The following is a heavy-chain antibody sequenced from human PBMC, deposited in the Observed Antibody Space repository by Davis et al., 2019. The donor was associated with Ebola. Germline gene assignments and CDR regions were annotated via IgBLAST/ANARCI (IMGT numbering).Heavy chain of an antibody. CDR2: ISAYNGNT. V-gene: IGHV1-18*01. CDR3: ARGNPRVGACDY. CDR1: GGTFSSYA. J-gene: IGHJ4*02. Sequence: ASVKVSCKASGGTFSSYAISWVRQAPGQGLEWMGWISAYNGNTNYAQKLQGRVTMTTDTSTSTAYMELRSLRSDDTAVYYCARGNPRVGACDYWGQGTLVTVSS.